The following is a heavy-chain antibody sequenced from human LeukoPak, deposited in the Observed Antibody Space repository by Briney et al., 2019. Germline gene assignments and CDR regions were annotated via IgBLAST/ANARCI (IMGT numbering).Heavy chain of an antibody. Sequence: PGGSLRLSCAASGFTFSSYAMHWVRQAPGKGLEWVAVISYDGSNKYYADSVKGRFTISRDNSKNTLYLQMNSLRAEDTAVYYCARDFDSSGYYYVGYFDYWGQGTLVTVSS. CDR2: ISYDGSNK. D-gene: IGHD3-22*01. V-gene: IGHV3-30*04. CDR3: ARDFDSSGYYYVGYFDY. CDR1: GFTFSSYA. J-gene: IGHJ4*02.